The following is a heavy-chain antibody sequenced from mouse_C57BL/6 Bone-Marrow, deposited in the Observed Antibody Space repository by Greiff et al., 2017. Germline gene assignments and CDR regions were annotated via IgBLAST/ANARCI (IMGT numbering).Heavy chain of an antibody. J-gene: IGHJ3*01. Sequence: EVKLVESGGDLVKPGGSLKLSCAASGFTFSSYGMSWVRQTPDKRLEWVATISSGGSYTYYPDSVKGRFTISRDNAKNTLYLQMSSLKSEDTAMYYCARHYYYGSHSWFAYWGQGTLVTVSA. V-gene: IGHV5-6*01. CDR3: ARHYYYGSHSWFAY. CDR1: GFTFSSYG. CDR2: ISSGGSYT. D-gene: IGHD1-1*01.